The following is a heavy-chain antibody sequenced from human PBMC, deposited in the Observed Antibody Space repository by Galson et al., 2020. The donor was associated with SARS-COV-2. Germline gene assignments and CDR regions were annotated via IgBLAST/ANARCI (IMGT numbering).Heavy chain of an antibody. V-gene: IGHV3-30*18. CDR1: GFTFTSYA. CDR2: ISYEGSIK. D-gene: IGHD3-10*01. Sequence: GGSLRLSCAASGFTFTSYAMHWVRQAPGKGLEWVALISYEGSIKYYADSVKGRFTISRDSSKNTLYLQMNSLSAGDTAVYYCGKRKELFWLGEWKQGLDVWGQGTTVTGS. CDR3: GKRKELFWLGEWKQGLDV. J-gene: IGHJ6*02.